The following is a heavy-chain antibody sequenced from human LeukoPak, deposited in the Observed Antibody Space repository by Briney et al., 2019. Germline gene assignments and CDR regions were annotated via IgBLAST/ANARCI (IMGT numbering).Heavy chain of an antibody. J-gene: IGHJ5*02. V-gene: IGHV3-30-3*01. CDR1: GFTFSSYA. CDR3: ARARLGAPNWFDP. D-gene: IGHD1-26*01. Sequence: PGGSLRLSCAASGFTFSSYAVHWVRQAPGKGLEWVAVISYDGSNKYYADSVKGRFTISRDNSKNTLYLQMNSLRAEDTAVYYCARARLGAPNWFDPWGQGTLVTVSS. CDR2: ISYDGSNK.